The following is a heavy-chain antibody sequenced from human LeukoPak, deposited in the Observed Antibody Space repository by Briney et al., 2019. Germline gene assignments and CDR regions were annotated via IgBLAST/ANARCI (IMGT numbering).Heavy chain of an antibody. D-gene: IGHD1-26*01. CDR1: GSTFSNYA. CDR2: IQNDGGRT. V-gene: IGHV3-30*02. CDR3: ASGSKDSGSYWVFDY. J-gene: IGHJ4*02. Sequence: GGSLRLSCAASGSTFSNYAMHWVRQAPGKGLEWVAYIQNDGGRTVYADSVKGRFTISRDNSENTLYLQMNSLRAEDTAVYYCASGSKDSGSYWVFDYWGQGTLVTVSS.